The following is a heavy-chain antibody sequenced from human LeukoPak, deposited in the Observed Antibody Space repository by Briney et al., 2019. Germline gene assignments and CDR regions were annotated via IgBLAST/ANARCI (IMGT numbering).Heavy chain of an antibody. CDR1: GFTFSSYS. D-gene: IGHD2-2*01. CDR2: ISSSSSTI. J-gene: IGHJ4*02. CDR3: ARDPLRYCSSTSCEGNY. Sequence: TGGSLRLSCAASGFTFSSYSMNWVRQAPGKGLGGVSYISSSSSTIYYADSVKGRCTISRDNAKNSLYLQMNSLRAEDTAVYYCARDPLRYCSSTSCEGNYWGQGTLVTVSS. V-gene: IGHV3-48*01.